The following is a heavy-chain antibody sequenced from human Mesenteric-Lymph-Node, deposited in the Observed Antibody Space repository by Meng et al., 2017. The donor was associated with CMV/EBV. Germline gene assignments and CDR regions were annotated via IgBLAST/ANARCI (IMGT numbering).Heavy chain of an antibody. CDR2: ISSSGSTI. Sequence: GGSLRLSCAASGFTFSAYYMSWIRQAPGKGLEWVSYISSSGSTIYYADSVKGRFTISRDNAKNSLYLQMNSLRAEDTAVYYCARDPVVVVAAYYGMDVWGQGTTVTVSS. D-gene: IGHD2-15*01. J-gene: IGHJ6*02. CDR3: ARDPVVVVAAYYGMDV. V-gene: IGHV3-11*01. CDR1: GFTFSAYY.